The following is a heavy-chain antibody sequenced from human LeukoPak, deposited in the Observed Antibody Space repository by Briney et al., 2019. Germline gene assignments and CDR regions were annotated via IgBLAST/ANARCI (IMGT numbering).Heavy chain of an antibody. CDR1: GGTFSSYA. J-gene: IGHJ4*02. V-gene: IGHV1-69*04. CDR3: ARDGKGADPGY. Sequence: SVKVSCKASGGTFSSYAISWVRQAPGQGLEWMGRIIPILGIANYAQKFQGRVTITADKSTSTAYMELSSLRSEDTAVYYCARDGKGADPGYWGQGTLVTVSS. D-gene: IGHD1-26*01. CDR2: IIPILGIA.